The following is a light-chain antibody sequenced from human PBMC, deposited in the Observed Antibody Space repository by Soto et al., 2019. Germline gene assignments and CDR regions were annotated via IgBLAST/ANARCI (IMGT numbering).Light chain of an antibody. V-gene: IGLV2-8*01. Sequence: QSALTQPPSASGSPGQSVTISCTGTSIDVGAYNYVSWYQQHPGKAPKLMIYEVSKLPLGAPYLFSVSKSVSTASLTVSGLQAEDGADYYCISYVGSNNPLYVIGTVTKMTV. CDR1: SIDVGAYNY. CDR3: ISYVGSNNPLYV. J-gene: IGLJ1*01. CDR2: EVS.